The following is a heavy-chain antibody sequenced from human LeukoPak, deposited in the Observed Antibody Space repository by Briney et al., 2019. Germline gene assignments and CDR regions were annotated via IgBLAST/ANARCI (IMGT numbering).Heavy chain of an antibody. CDR3: ARDSDSSGYNGSDY. J-gene: IGHJ4*02. D-gene: IGHD3-22*01. Sequence: GGSLRLSCAASGFTFSSYAMSWVRQARGKGLEWVSAISGSGGSTYYADSVKGRFTISGDNSKNTLYLQMNSLRAEDTAVYYCARDSDSSGYNGSDYWGQGTLVTVSS. CDR2: ISGSGGST. CDR1: GFTFSSYA. V-gene: IGHV3-23*01.